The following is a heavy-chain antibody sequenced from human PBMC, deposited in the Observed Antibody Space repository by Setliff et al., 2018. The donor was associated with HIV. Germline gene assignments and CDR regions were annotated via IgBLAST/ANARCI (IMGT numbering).Heavy chain of an antibody. CDR3: VREGEYFDTIGHYLVRRFFDL. J-gene: IGHJ3*01. D-gene: IGHD3-9*01. V-gene: IGHV3-7*01. CDR2: MKYDGTEI. Sequence: LRLSCAAYGFSFRTYWMSWVRQATGKGLEWVANMKYDGTEIYYVDAVKGRFTISRDNAKKSVFLHMNSLRGEDTAVYYCVREGEYFDTIGHYLVRRFFDLWGQGTMVTVSS. CDR1: GFSFRTYW.